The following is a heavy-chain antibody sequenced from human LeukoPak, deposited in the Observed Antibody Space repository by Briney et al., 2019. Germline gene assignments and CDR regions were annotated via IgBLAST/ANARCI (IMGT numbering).Heavy chain of an antibody. J-gene: IGHJ4*02. V-gene: IGHV1-2*02. D-gene: IGHD3-22*01. Sequence: ASVKVSCKASGYTFTDYYMHWVRQAPGQGLEWMGWISPNSGDTNYAQKFQGRVTMTRDTSISTAYMELSSLRSEDTAVYYCAANLYDSSGYYESGTWGQGTLVTVSS. CDR3: AANLYDSSGYYESGT. CDR1: GYTFTDYY. CDR2: ISPNSGDT.